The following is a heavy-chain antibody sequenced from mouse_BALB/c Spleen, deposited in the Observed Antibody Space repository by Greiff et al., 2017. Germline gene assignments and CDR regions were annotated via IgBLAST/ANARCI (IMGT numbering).Heavy chain of an antibody. CDR3: ARDSDYYGYVGYLDY. CDR1: GYSIASGYY. J-gene: IGHJ2*01. D-gene: IGHD1-2*01. Sequence: EVQLQESGPGLVKPSQSLSLTCSVTGYSIASGYYWNWLRQFPGNKLEWMCYISYDGSNNYNPSLKNRIAITRDTSKNQFFLKLNSVTTEDTATYDCARDSDYYGYVGYLDYWGQGTTLTVSS. V-gene: IGHV3-6*02. CDR2: ISYDGSN.